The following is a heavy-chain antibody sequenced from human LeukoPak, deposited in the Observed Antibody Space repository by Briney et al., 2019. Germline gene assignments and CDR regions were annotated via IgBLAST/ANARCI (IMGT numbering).Heavy chain of an antibody. CDR3: ARGLGYYDSSGYYYPTFGNWFDP. Sequence: SETLSLTCTVSGGSISSYYWSWLRQPPGKGLEWIGYIYYSGSTNYNPSLKSRVTISVDTSKNQFSLKLSSVTAADTAVYYCARGLGYYDSSGYYYPTFGNWFDPWGQGTLVTVSS. V-gene: IGHV4-59*01. J-gene: IGHJ5*02. CDR1: GGSISSYY. D-gene: IGHD3-22*01. CDR2: IYYSGST.